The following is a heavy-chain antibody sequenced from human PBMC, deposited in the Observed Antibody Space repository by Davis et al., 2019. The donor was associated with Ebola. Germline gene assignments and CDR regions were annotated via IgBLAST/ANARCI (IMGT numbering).Heavy chain of an antibody. CDR2: ISYDGSNK. V-gene: IGHV3-30*04. Sequence: PGGSLRLSCAASGFTFSSYAMHWVRQAPGKGLEWVAVISYDGSNKYYADSVKGRFTISRDNSKNTLYLQMNSLRAEDTAVYYCAREPAFPQLIAAAGSQSNYYYYYGMDVWGQGTTVTVSS. CDR3: AREPAFPQLIAAAGSQSNYYYYYGMDV. D-gene: IGHD6-13*01. CDR1: GFTFSSYA. J-gene: IGHJ6*02.